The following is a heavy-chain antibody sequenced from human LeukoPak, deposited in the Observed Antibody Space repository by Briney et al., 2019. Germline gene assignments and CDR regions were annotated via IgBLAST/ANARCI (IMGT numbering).Heavy chain of an antibody. CDR3: ARGTSYFDY. J-gene: IGHJ4*02. V-gene: IGHV4-30-4*07. CDR2: IYYSGST. CDR1: GGSISSGGYS. Sequence: SETLSLTCAVSGGSISSGGYSWSWIRQPPGKGLEWIGYIYYSGSTYYNPSLKSRVTISVDTSKNQFSLKLSSVTAEDTAVYYCARGTSYFDYWGQGTLVTVSS.